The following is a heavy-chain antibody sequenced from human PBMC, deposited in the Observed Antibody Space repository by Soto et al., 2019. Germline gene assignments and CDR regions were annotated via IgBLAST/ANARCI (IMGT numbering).Heavy chain of an antibody. CDR3: ARHGDSSGWYYFDY. J-gene: IGHJ4*02. V-gene: IGHV4-39*01. D-gene: IGHD6-19*01. Sequence: QLQLQESGPGLVKPSETLSLTCTVSGGSISSSSYYWGWIRQPPGKGLEWIGSIYYSGSTYYNPSLKSRVTISVDTSKNQFSLKLSSVNAADTAVYYCARHGDSSGWYYFDYWGQGTLVTVSS. CDR1: GGSISSSSYY. CDR2: IYYSGST.